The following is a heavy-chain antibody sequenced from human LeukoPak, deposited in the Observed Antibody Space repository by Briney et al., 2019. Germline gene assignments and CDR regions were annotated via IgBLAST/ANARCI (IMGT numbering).Heavy chain of an antibody. J-gene: IGHJ6*03. CDR2: ISSSSSYI. CDR1: GFTFSDYY. CDR3: AKDSVKVTTVRRVPHYMDV. D-gene: IGHD4-17*01. Sequence: GGSLRLSCAASGFTFSDYYMSWIRQTPGKGLEWVSCISSSSSYIYYADSVKGRFTISRDNAKNSLYLQMNSLRAEDTAVYYCAKDSVKVTTVRRVPHYMDVWGKGTTVTISS. V-gene: IGHV3-11*06.